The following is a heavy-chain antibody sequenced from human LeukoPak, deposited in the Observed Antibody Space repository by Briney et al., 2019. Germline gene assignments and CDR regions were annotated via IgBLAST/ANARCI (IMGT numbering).Heavy chain of an antibody. V-gene: IGHV4-39*01. CDR1: GGSISSSSYY. CDR2: IYYSGST. D-gene: IGHD3-10*01. Sequence: SETLSLTCAVSGGSISSSSYYWGWLRQPPGKGLEWIGSIYYSGSTYYNPSLKSRVTISVDTSANQFSLKLNSVTAADTAVYYCARPIRSRDNNWFDPWGQGTLVIVSS. J-gene: IGHJ5*02. CDR3: ARPIRSRDNNWFDP.